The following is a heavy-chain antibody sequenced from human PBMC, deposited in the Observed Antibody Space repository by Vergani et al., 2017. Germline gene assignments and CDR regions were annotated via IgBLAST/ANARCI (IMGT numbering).Heavy chain of an antibody. Sequence: QVQLVQSGAEVKTPGSSVKVSCKASGGTLNSFAISWVRQAPGQGLEWMGRIISMFGTSNYAQRFQGRVTITSDKSTSTAYMELSSLRFEDTAVYYCAREKATIADDAVNFCGQGAMV. CDR3: AREKATIADDAVNF. D-gene: IGHD5-12*01. V-gene: IGHV1-69*13. J-gene: IGHJ3*01. CDR1: GGTLNSFA. CDR2: IISMFGTS.